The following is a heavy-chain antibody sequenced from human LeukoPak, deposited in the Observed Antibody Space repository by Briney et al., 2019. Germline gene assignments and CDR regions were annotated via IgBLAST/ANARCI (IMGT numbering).Heavy chain of an antibody. D-gene: IGHD2-15*01. V-gene: IGHV3-66*01. CDR1: RFTVSSNY. CDR3: AGGYCSGGSCIDAFDI. J-gene: IGHJ3*02. CDR2: IYSGGST. Sequence: PGGSLRLSCAASRFTVSSNYMSWVRQAPGKGLEWVSGIYSGGSTYYADSVKGRFSISRDNSKNTLYLQMNSLRAEDTAVYYCAGGYCSGGSCIDAFDIWGQGTMVTVSS.